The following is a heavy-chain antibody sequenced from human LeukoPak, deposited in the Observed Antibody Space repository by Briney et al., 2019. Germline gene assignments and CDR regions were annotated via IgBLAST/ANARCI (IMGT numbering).Heavy chain of an antibody. Sequence: GSLRLSCSASGFHFSTSAIHWVRQAPGKGLEYVSAISSNGGSTYYGGSVKGRFTISRDNSKNTLSLQMSSLRPEDTAVYYCVKLPYSDTSAYYVDYWGQGTLVTVSS. CDR2: ISSNGGST. D-gene: IGHD3-22*01. V-gene: IGHV3-64D*06. J-gene: IGHJ4*02. CDR3: VKLPYSDTSAYYVDY. CDR1: GFHFSTSA.